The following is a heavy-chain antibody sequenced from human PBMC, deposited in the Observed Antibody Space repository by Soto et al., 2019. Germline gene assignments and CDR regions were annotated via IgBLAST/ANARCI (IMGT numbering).Heavy chain of an antibody. CDR1: GFVFRSYD. Sequence: QVQLAESGGGVGQPGRSLRLSCTASGFVFRSYDMHWVRQAPGKGLQWVAVIWYDGTTKYYSDSVKGRFTISRDNSQNTVYLQMNNLRAQDTAVYFCARGIRVQGNHHFDNWGQGTLVSVSS. V-gene: IGHV3-33*01. CDR2: IWYDGTTK. CDR3: ARGIRVQGNHHFDN. J-gene: IGHJ4*02.